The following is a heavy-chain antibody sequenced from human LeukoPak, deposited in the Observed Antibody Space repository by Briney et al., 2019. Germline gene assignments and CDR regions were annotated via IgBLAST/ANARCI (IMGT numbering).Heavy chain of an antibody. D-gene: IGHD3-16*01. CDR2: NRPAVSYL. Sequence: GESLKISFRGSGSSFSTDWNGWGRPRPVKVLECIVVNRPAVSYLEYSPSFQGHVTISVDKSINTAYLQWSSLKASDSAFYYCAAGGGYWGQGTLVTVSS. CDR1: GSSFSTDW. J-gene: IGHJ4*02. V-gene: IGHV5-51*01. CDR3: AAGGGY.